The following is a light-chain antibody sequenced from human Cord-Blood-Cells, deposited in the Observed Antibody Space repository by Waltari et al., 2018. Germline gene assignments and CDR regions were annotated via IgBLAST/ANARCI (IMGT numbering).Light chain of an antibody. CDR1: QSISSY. CDR2: AAS. CDR3: QQRYSTPRT. Sequence: DIQMTQSPSSLSASVGDRVTITCRASQSISSYLNWYQQKPGKAPKLLIYAASSLQSGGPSRFSGSGSGTDFTLTISRLQPEDFATYYCQQRYSTPRTFGQGTKVEIK. V-gene: IGKV1-39*01. J-gene: IGKJ1*01.